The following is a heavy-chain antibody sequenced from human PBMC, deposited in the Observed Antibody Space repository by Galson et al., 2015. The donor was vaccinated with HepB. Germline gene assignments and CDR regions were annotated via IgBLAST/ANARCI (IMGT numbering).Heavy chain of an antibody. J-gene: IGHJ4*02. V-gene: IGHV3-9*01. CDR3: AKDRQYSGSYYLPDY. CDR1: GFTFDDYA. Sequence: SLRLSCAASGFTFDDYAMHWVRQAPGKGLEWVSGISWKSDSIGYADSVKGRFTISRDNAKNSLLLQMDSLRAEDTALYYCAKDRQYSGSYYLPDYWGQGTLVTVSS. CDR2: ISWKSDSI. D-gene: IGHD1-26*01.